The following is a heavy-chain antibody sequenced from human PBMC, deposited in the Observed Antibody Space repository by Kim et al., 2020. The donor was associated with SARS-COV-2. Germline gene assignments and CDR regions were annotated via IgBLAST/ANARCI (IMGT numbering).Heavy chain of an antibody. D-gene: IGHD5-18*01. CDR3: ARARGYSYGSLDD. Sequence: SETLSLTCTVSGDSISSSGYYWGWIRQPPGKGLEWIGTIYYSGSTYYNPSLKSRVTISVDTSRNQFSLQLNSVTAADTTVYYCARARGYSYGSLDDWGQG. CDR2: IYYSGST. V-gene: IGHV4-39*01. J-gene: IGHJ4*02. CDR1: GDSISSSGYY.